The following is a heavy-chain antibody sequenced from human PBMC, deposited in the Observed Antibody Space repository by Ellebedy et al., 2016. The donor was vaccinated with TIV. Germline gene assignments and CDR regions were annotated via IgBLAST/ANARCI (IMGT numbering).Heavy chain of an antibody. CDR1: GDSLSSNSPA. J-gene: IGHJ4*02. CDR2: TYYRSKWSN. CDR3: ARTGDRGRAFDY. D-gene: IGHD7-27*01. Sequence: SQTLSLTCXIPGDSLSSNSPAWNWIRQSPSRGLEWLGRTYYRSKWSNDYAVSVKSRITINPDTSKNHFSLQLNSVTPEDTAVYYCARTGDRGRAFDYWGQGTLVTVSS. V-gene: IGHV6-1*01.